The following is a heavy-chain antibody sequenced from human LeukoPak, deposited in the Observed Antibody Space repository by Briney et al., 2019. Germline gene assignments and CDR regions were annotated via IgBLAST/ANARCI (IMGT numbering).Heavy chain of an antibody. Sequence: SETLSLTCTVSGGSISSHYRSWIRQPPGKGLEWIGYIYYSGSTNYNPSLKSRVTISVDTSKNQFSLKLSSVTAADTAVYYCARALAYCGGDCYDYWGQGTLVTVSS. V-gene: IGHV4-59*11. CDR2: IYYSGST. CDR1: GGSISSHY. D-gene: IGHD2-21*01. CDR3: ARALAYCGGDCYDY. J-gene: IGHJ4*02.